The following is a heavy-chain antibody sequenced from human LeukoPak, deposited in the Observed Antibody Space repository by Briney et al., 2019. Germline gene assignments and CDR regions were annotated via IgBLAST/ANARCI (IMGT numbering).Heavy chain of an antibody. CDR1: GFTFSSYG. J-gene: IGHJ4*02. Sequence: GGSLRLSCAASGFTFSSYGMRWVRQAPGKGLEWVAVIWYDGSNKYYADSVKGRFTISRDNSKNTLYLQMNSLRAEDTAVYYCAKEVLQHSPYFDYWGQGTLVTVSS. CDR3: AKEVLQHSPYFDY. CDR2: IWYDGSNK. V-gene: IGHV3-33*06. D-gene: IGHD2-15*01.